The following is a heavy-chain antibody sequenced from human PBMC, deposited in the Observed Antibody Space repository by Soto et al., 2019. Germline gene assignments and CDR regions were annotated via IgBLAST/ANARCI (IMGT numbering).Heavy chain of an antibody. V-gene: IGHV3-72*01. J-gene: IGHJ4*02. Sequence: EVQLVESGGGLVQPGGSLRLSCAASGFMFNDHYMDWVRQAPGKGLEWVGRSRNKANSYSTEYAASVIGRVTISRDESKNLLFLQMNSLKTEDTAVYYCAGKGLGFGELWGQGTLVTVSS. D-gene: IGHD3-10*01. CDR1: GFMFNDHY. CDR3: AGKGLGFGEL. CDR2: SRNKANSYST.